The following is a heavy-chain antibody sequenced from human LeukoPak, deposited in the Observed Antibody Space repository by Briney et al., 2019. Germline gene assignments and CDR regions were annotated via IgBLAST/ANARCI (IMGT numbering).Heavy chain of an antibody. D-gene: IGHD2-15*01. CDR2: INPNSGGT. J-gene: IGHJ5*02. V-gene: IGHV1-2*02. CDR3: ARDRSCSGGSCYIWFDP. CDR1: GYTFTGYY. Sequence: VASVKVSCKTSGYTFTGYYMHWVRQAPGQGLEWMGWINPNSGGTNYAQKFQGRVTMTRDTSISTAYMELSRLRSDDTAVYYCARDRSCSGGSCYIWFDPWGQGTLVTVSS.